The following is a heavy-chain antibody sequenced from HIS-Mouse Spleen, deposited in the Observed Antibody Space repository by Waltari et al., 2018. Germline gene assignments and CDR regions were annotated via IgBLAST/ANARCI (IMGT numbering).Heavy chain of an antibody. D-gene: IGHD2-2*02. CDR3: ARDSTECSSTSCNTKYFDY. Sequence: EVQLVESGGGLVKPGGSLRLSCAASGFTFSSYSMNWVRQAPGKGLEWVSSIRSSSGYIYKADSVKGRFTNSRDNAKNSLYLKMNSLRAEDTAVYYCARDSTECSSTSCNTKYFDYWGQGTLVTVSS. V-gene: IGHV3-21*01. CDR1: GFTFSSYS. J-gene: IGHJ4*02. CDR2: IRSSSGYI.